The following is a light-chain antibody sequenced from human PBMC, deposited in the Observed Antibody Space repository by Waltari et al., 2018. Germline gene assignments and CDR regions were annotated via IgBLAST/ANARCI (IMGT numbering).Light chain of an antibody. Sequence: VITQFPATLSLSRGASATLFRRDSQRSTRNLAWYQQKPGQAPRLLMYGASIRAPGIPARVSGSGSGTECTLTISSLQSEDFAVYYCHQYKNWPGTFGQGTKLEIK. J-gene: IGKJ2*02. CDR2: GAS. CDR1: QRSTRN. V-gene: IGKV3-15*01. CDR3: HQYKNWPGT.